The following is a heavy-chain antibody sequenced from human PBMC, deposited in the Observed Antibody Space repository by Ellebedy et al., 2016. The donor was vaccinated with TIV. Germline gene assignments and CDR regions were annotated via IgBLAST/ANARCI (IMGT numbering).Heavy chain of an antibody. J-gene: IGHJ4*02. CDR3: TRDGETPSFGWYFDY. Sequence: GESLKISCAASGFTFSVYWMHWVRQVPGKGLVWVSRIASDGSTTIYADSVKGRFTISRDNAKNTVSLQMTRLRAEDTAVYYCTRDGETPSFGWYFDYWGQGTLVTVSS. CDR1: GFTFSVYW. D-gene: IGHD3-10*01. V-gene: IGHV3-74*01. CDR2: IASDGSTT.